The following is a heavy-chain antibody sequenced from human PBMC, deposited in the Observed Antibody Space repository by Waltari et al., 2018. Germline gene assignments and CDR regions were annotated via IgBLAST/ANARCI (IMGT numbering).Heavy chain of an antibody. CDR2: IYPGGDT. V-gene: IGHV4-39*02. CDR3: ARRGDWLPLDAFDI. J-gene: IGHJ3*02. Sequence: QLQLQESGPGLVKSSETLSLTCTVSGGSISRSAYYWVWLRQPPGKELEWIGSIYPGGDTYYHSSLESRVRLSVDRSSNPFSMRLRSVTAADTAVYYCARRGDWLPLDAFDIWGQGTVVTVSS. CDR1: GGSISRSAYY. D-gene: IGHD2-15*01.